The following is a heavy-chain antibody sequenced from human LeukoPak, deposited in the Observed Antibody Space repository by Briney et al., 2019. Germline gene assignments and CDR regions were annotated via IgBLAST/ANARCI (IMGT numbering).Heavy chain of an antibody. Sequence: PGGSLRLSCAASGFTFSSYGMHWVRQAPGKGLEWVAVIWYDGSNKYYAASVKGRFTISRDNSKNTLYLQMNSLRAEDTAVYYCARDNGYSYGYVDYWGQGTLVTVSS. CDR3: ARDNGYSYGYVDY. D-gene: IGHD5-18*01. CDR1: GFTFSSYG. V-gene: IGHV3-33*01. J-gene: IGHJ4*02. CDR2: IWYDGSNK.